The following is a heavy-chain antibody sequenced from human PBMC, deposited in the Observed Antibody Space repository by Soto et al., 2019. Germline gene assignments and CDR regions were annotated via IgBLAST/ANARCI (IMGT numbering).Heavy chain of an antibody. V-gene: IGHV4-4*02. CDR1: GGSISSSNW. CDR2: IYHSGST. J-gene: IGHJ4*02. D-gene: IGHD3-10*01. CDR3: ARRWGEGRVDY. Sequence: QVQLQESGPGLVKPSGTLSLTCAVSGGSISSSNWWSWVRQPPGKGLQWIGEIYHSGSTNYIPSLKXXVTISVDKSRNQFSLKLSSVTAADTAVYYCARRWGEGRVDYWGQGTLVTVSS.